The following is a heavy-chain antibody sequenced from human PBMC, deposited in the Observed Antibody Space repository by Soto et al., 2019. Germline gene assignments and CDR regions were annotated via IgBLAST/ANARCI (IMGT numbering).Heavy chain of an antibody. CDR1: GGTFVRHV. Sequence: QVQLVQSGAEVKKPESSVKVSCTTSGGTFVRHVISWVRQAPGQGPEWMGKINPLSGIPNYAQKFQDRVTFTADTDSSTAYMELSSLRSDDTAVYYCATPACAATWCSPSHNLDPWGQGTLVTVSS. V-gene: IGHV1-69*09. J-gene: IGHJ5*02. CDR3: ATPACAATWCSPSHNLDP. D-gene: IGHD2-2*01. CDR2: INPLSGIP.